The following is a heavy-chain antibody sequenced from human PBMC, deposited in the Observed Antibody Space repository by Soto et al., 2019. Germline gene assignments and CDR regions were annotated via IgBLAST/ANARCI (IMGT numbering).Heavy chain of an antibody. J-gene: IGHJ6*02. CDR1: GCSFTSYN. CDR2: INPMADVL. D-gene: IGHD6-13*01. V-gene: IGHV1-69*02. CDR3: ASLIAAAGPPHSPRYYYGMDV. Sequence: GASVKVSCKASGCSFTSYNLQWVRQAPGQGLEWMGRINPMADVLHYAQRFQGRVTITADRSTSTAYMELSSLRSEDTAVYYCASLIAAAGPPHSPRYYYGMDVWGQGTTVTVSS.